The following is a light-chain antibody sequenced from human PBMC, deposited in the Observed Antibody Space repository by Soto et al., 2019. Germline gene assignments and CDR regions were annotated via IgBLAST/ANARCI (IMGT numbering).Light chain of an antibody. CDR3: QQYNDYSPHT. Sequence: DIQMTQSPSTLSASVGDRVTITCRASQSISSWLAWYQQKPGIAPKLLIYDASSLKSGVPSRFSGSGSGTEFTLTISSLQPDDFATYYCQQYNDYSPHTFGQGTKLEIK. V-gene: IGKV1-5*01. CDR1: QSISSW. CDR2: DAS. J-gene: IGKJ2*01.